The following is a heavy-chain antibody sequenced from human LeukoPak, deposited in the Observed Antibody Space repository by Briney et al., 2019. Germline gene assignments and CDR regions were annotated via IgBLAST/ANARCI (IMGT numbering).Heavy chain of an antibody. V-gene: IGHV3-23*01. CDR3: ASQYTGLIGSFENGYSSSWPPFDY. D-gene: IGHD6-13*01. CDR2: ISGSGGST. CDR1: GFTFSSYA. Sequence: PGGSLRLSCAASGFTFSSYAMSWVRQAPGKGLEWVSAISGSGGSTYYADSVKGRFTISRDNSKNTLYLQMNSLRAEDTAVYYCASQYTGLIGSFENGYSSSWPPFDYWGQGTLVTVSS. J-gene: IGHJ4*02.